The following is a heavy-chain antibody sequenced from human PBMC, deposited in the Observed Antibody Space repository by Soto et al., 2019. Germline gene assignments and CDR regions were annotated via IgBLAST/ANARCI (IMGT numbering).Heavy chain of an antibody. D-gene: IGHD6-13*01. CDR3: ARLAAAGNDY. Sequence: GSLRLSCAASGFTFSSYWLSWVRQAPGKGLEWVANIKQDGSEKYYVDSVKGRFTIARDNAKSSLYLQMNSLRAEDTAVDYCARLAAAGNDYWGQGTLVTVSS. J-gene: IGHJ4*02. CDR1: GFTFSSYW. V-gene: IGHV3-7*01. CDR2: IKQDGSEK.